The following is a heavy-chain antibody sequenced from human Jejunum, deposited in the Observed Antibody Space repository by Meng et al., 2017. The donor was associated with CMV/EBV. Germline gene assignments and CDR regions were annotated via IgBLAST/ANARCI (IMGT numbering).Heavy chain of an antibody. CDR1: GYSFSDYY. CDR3: ARPRWDWAPGY. CDR2: INCYSGDT. J-gene: IGHJ4*02. V-gene: IGHV1-2*02. Sequence: QVQLVQSGAEVKKPGASGKVTCKASGYSFSDYYMHWVRQAPGQGPEWMGWINCYSGDTRYAQKFQSRVTMSRDTSSNTVYLDLSSLKPDDTAVYYCARPRWDWAPGYWGQGTLVTVSS. D-gene: IGHD4-23*01.